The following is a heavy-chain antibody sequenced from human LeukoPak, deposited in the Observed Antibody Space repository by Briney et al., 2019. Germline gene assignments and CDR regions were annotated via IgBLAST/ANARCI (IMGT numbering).Heavy chain of an antibody. D-gene: IGHD5-24*01. CDR1: GGSFSGYY. J-gene: IGHJ4*02. V-gene: IGHV4-34*01. CDR3: ARFVDGFNYYFDY. CDR2: INHSGST. Sequence: SETLSLTCAVYGGSFSGYYWSWIRQPPEKGLEWIGEINHSGSTNYNPSLKSRVTISVDTSKNQFSLRLSSVTAADTAVYYRARFVDGFNYYFDYWGQGALVTVSS.